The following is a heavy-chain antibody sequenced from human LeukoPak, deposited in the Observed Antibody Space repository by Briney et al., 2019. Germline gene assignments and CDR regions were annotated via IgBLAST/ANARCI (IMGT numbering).Heavy chain of an antibody. CDR1: GGSISSYY. V-gene: IGHV4-59*01. J-gene: IGHJ6*02. D-gene: IGHD6-13*01. CDR2: IYYSGST. CDR3: VRDHGGQLAHYYYGMDV. Sequence: KPSETLSLTCTVSGGSISSYYWSWIRQPPGKGLEWIGYIYYSGSTNYNPSLKSRVTISVDTSKNQFSLKLSSVTAADPAVYYCVRDHGGQLAHYYYGMDVWGQGTTVTVSS.